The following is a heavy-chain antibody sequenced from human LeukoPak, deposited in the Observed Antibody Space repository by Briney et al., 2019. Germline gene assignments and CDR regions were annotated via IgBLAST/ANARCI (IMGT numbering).Heavy chain of an antibody. CDR1: GGSISSSNW. V-gene: IGHV4-4*02. Sequence: SGTLSLTCAVSGGSISSSNWWSWVRQPPGKGLEWIGSIYYSGSTYYNPSLKSRVTISVDTSKNQFSLKLSSVTAADTAVYYCARGSFYGYRPEWDYWGQGTLVTVSS. CDR2: IYYSGST. J-gene: IGHJ4*02. CDR3: ARGSFYGYRPEWDY. D-gene: IGHD5-18*01.